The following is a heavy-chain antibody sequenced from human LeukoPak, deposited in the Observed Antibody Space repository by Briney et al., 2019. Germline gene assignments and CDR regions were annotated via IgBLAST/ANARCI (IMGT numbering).Heavy chain of an antibody. V-gene: IGHV5-51*01. CDR2: IYPGDSDT. CDR3: ARSPLYCGGDCYWVLDY. Sequence: ESLKISCQGSGYSFTSYWIGWVRQMPGKGLGWVGIIYPGDSDTRYSPSFQGQVTISADKSISTAYLQWSSLKASDTAMYYCARSPLYCGGDCYWVLDYWGQGTLVTVSS. CDR1: GYSFTSYW. D-gene: IGHD2-21*02. J-gene: IGHJ4*02.